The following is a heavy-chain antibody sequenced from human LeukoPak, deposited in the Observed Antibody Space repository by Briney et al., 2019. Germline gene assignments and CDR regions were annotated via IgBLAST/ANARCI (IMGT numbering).Heavy chain of an antibody. J-gene: IGHJ6*02. D-gene: IGHD2/OR15-2a*01. CDR3: ARIGTTTRGPAGLDV. V-gene: IGHV3-48*03. CDR1: GFTFSSYA. CDR2: IASGGGANR. Sequence: GGSLRLSCAASGFTFSSYAMHWVRQAPGKGLEWVSYIASGGGANRFYSESVKGRFTISRDNAKNSLYLHMNSLRAEDTGVYYCARIGTTTRGPAGLDVRGQGTTVTVSS.